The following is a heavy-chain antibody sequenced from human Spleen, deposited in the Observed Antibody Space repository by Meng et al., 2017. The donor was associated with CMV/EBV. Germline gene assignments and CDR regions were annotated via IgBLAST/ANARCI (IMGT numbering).Heavy chain of an antibody. Sequence: SETLSLTCAVYGGTFTDYYWSWIRQPPERGLEWLGEINHRGSTYYNLSLKSRVTMSVDRSKNQFSLKLSSVTAADTAVYYCATETGKGAFDIWGQGTMVTVSS. CDR2: INHRGST. V-gene: IGHV4-34*08. J-gene: IGHJ3*02. CDR3: ATETGKGAFDI. CDR1: GGTFTDYY. D-gene: IGHD1-1*01.